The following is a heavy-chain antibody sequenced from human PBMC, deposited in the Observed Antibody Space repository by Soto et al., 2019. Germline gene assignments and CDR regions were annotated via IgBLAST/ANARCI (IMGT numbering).Heavy chain of an antibody. D-gene: IGHD1-26*01. CDR1: GFTFSSYW. V-gene: IGHV3-74*01. J-gene: IGHJ4*02. CDR2: IKTDGSIT. Sequence: ELQLVESGGGLVQPGGSLRLSCAASGFTFSSYWMYWVRQAPGKGLVWVSRIKTDGSITRYADSVKGRFTVSRDNARDTLYLHMNSLRADDTAVYYCAKDASSGPEYWGQGTLVIVSS. CDR3: AKDASSGPEY.